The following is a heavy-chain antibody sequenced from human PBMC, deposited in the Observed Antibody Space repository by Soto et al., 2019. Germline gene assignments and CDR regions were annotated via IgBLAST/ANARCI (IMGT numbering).Heavy chain of an antibody. CDR1: GGSFSGYY. J-gene: IGHJ2*01. CDR3: ARGGYMVRGAGYFDL. Sequence: QVQLQQWGAGLLKPSETLSLTCAVYGGSFSGYYWSWIRQPPGKGLEWIGEINHSGSTNYNPALKCRVTISVDTSKNQFSLTLTAATAADTAVYYCARGGYMVRGAGYFDLWGRGTLVTVSS. D-gene: IGHD3-10*01. V-gene: IGHV4-34*01. CDR2: INHSGST.